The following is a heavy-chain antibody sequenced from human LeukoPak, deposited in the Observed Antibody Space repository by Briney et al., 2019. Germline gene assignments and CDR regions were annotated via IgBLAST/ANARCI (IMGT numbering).Heavy chain of an antibody. Sequence: PGGSLRLSCAASGFTFSSYGMHWVRQAPGKGLEWVAFIRSDGSNKYYADSVKGRFTISRDNSKNTLYLQMNNLRADDTAVYYCAKDREAYGNYGFDYWGQGTLVIVSS. D-gene: IGHD4-11*01. CDR3: AKDREAYGNYGFDY. CDR1: GFTFSSYG. V-gene: IGHV3-30*02. CDR2: IRSDGSNK. J-gene: IGHJ4*02.